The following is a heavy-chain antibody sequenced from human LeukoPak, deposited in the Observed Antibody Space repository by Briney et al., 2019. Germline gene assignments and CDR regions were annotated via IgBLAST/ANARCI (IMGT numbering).Heavy chain of an antibody. CDR3: ATSGNGEYSFDD. J-gene: IGHJ4*02. CDR1: GFTFSSYS. Sequence: PGGSLRLSCAASGFTFSSYSMNWVRQAPGKGLEWVSYIYSSSTTIYYADSVKGRFTISRDNARNSLYLQMNSLRAEDTAVYYCATSGNGEYSFDDWGQGTLVTVSS. D-gene: IGHD1-1*01. CDR2: IYSSSTTI. V-gene: IGHV3-48*04.